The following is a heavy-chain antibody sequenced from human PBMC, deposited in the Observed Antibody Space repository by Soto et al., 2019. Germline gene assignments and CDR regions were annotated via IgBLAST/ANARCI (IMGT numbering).Heavy chain of an antibody. V-gene: IGHV3-30*03. CDR1: GFTFSSYG. Sequence: QVQLVESGGGVVQPGRSLRLSCAASGFTFSSYGMHWVRQAPGKGLEWVAVISNDGSNKYYADSVKGRFTISRDNSKNELYLQMNSLRAEDPAVYYCARGDSSSWPAYYYYGIDVWGQGTTVTVSS. D-gene: IGHD6-13*01. J-gene: IGHJ6*02. CDR3: ARGDSSSWPAYYYYGIDV. CDR2: ISNDGSNK.